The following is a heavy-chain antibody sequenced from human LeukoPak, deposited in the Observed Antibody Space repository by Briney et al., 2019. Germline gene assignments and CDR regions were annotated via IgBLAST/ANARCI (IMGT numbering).Heavy chain of an antibody. V-gene: IGHV3-66*03. D-gene: IGHD3-10*01. J-gene: IGHJ5*02. CDR3: VRDRAGTQDWVEFDP. CDR1: GFSVTNSY. CDR2: IRGSGAI. Sequence: PGGSLILSCAVSGFSVTNSYMDWVRQAPGKGLEWVSLIRGSGAILYADSVKGRFTISRDDSKNTVYLQMNSLRVEDTAVYFCVRDRAGTQDWVEFDPWGQGTLVTVSS.